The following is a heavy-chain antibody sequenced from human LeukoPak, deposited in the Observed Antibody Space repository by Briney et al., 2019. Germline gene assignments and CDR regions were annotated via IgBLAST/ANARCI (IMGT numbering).Heavy chain of an antibody. V-gene: IGHV3-48*01. CDR3: ARNSLGMTTVTSDY. CDR1: GFTFSSYS. D-gene: IGHD4-17*01. Sequence: GGSLRLSCAASGFTFSSYSMNWVRQAPGKGLEWVSYISSSSTIYNADSVKGRFTISRDNAKNSLYLQMNSLRAEDTAVYYCARNSLGMTTVTSDYWGQGTLVTVSS. J-gene: IGHJ4*02. CDR2: ISSSSTI.